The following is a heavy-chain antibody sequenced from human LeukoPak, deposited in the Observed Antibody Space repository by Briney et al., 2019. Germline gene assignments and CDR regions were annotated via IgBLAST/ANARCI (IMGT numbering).Heavy chain of an antibody. D-gene: IGHD3-10*01. CDR2: FYSRGST. CDR1: GVTVSGYY. Sequence: GGSLRISCAASGVTVSGYYMSWVRQDPGKGLEWVSVFYSRGSTYYADAVKGRFTISRDNSKNTLYLQMNSLRVEDTAVYYCAKPYDSSGSYYYYYYYGMDVWGQGTTVTVSS. V-gene: IGHV3-53*01. CDR3: AKPYDSSGSYYYYYYYGMDV. J-gene: IGHJ6*02.